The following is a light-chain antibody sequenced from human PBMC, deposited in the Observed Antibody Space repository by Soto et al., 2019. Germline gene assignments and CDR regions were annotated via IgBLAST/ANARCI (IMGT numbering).Light chain of an antibody. CDR2: DVS. CDR1: QSIRYN. CDR3: HQYSDHMYT. Sequence: EIVMTQSPATLSVSPGESATLSCRASQSIRYNLAWYQQRPGQSPRLLIYDVSTRATGIPARFRGSGSATEFTLTISSLLSEDFAVYYCHQYSDHMYTFGQGTKLVIK. V-gene: IGKV3-15*01. J-gene: IGKJ2*01.